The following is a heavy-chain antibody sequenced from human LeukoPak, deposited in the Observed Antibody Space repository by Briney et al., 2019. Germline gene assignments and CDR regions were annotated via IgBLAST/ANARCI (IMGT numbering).Heavy chain of an antibody. Sequence: PGGSLRLSCAASGFTFSSYSMNWVRQAPGKGLEWVSSISSSSSYIYYADSVKGRFTISRDNAKNSLYLRMNSLRAEDTAVYYCARDRGTTVTTGGMDVWGQGTTVTVSS. CDR2: ISSSSSYI. J-gene: IGHJ6*02. CDR1: GFTFSSYS. D-gene: IGHD4-17*01. CDR3: ARDRGTTVTTGGMDV. V-gene: IGHV3-21*01.